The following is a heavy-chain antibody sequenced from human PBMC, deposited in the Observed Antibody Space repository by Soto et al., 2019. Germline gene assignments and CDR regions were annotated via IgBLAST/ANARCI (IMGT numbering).Heavy chain of an antibody. CDR3: AKDQNTYGAYFDY. D-gene: IGHD4-17*01. J-gene: IGHJ4*02. CDR2: ISGRGDST. V-gene: IGHV3-23*01. CDR1: GFTFTTYA. Sequence: EVQLLESGGGLVQPGGSLRLSCAASGFTFTTYAMSWVRQAPGKGLEWVSAISGRGDSTYYADSVKGRFTISRDNSKNTRYLQMNSLRAEDTAVYYCAKDQNTYGAYFDYWGQGTLVTVSS.